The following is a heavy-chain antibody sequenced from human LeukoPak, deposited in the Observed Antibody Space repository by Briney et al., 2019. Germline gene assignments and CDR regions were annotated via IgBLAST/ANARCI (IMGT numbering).Heavy chain of an antibody. Sequence: PGGSLRLSCAASRFTFSNYAMSWVRQAPGKGLEWVSAIGGNGGSTYYADSVKGRFTISRDNAKNSLYLQMNSLRAEDTAVYYCARYVLRFLEWLSEYYYYGMDVWGQGPRSPSP. CDR2: IGGNGGST. J-gene: IGHJ6*02. CDR3: ARYVLRFLEWLSEYYYYGMDV. CDR1: RFTFSNYA. V-gene: IGHV3-23*01. D-gene: IGHD3-3*01.